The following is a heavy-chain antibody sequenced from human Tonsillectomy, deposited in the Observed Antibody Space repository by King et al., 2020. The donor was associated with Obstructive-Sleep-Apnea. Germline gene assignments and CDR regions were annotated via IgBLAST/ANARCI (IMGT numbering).Heavy chain of an antibody. Sequence: VQLVESGGGVVQPGRSLRLSCAASGFTFSSYSMHWVRQAPGKGLEWGALISYDGNKKFYADSVKGRFTISRDNSKRALFLQMNSLRAEDTAVYYCAYFDSSGYYSYFDYWGQGTLVTVSS. CDR1: GFTFSSYS. J-gene: IGHJ4*02. CDR3: AYFDSSGYYSYFDY. V-gene: IGHV3-30-3*01. D-gene: IGHD3-22*01. CDR2: ISYDGNKK.